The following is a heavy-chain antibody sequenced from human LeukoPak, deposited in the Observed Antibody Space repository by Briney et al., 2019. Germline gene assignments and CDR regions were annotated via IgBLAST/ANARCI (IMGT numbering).Heavy chain of an antibody. CDR3: ARVYSSGWSYYFDY. CDR2: IYTSGST. Sequence: SETLPLTCTVSGGSISSYYWSWIRQPPGKGLEWIGSIYTSGSTNYEPSLKSRVTMSVDKSKNQFYLKLSSVTAADTAVYYCARVYSSGWSYYFDYWGQGTLVTVSS. D-gene: IGHD6-19*01. CDR1: GGSISSYY. J-gene: IGHJ4*02. V-gene: IGHV4-4*07.